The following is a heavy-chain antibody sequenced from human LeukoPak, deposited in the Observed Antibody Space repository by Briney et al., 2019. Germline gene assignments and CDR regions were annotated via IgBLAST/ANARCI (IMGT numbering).Heavy chain of an antibody. V-gene: IGHV4-59*08. D-gene: IGHD3-10*01. Sequence: SETLSLTCTISRGSISGFYWSWIQQPPGKRLEWIGYIYYSGSSNYSPSLKSRVTISVDTSKDQFSLKLSSVTAADTAVYYCARNRASGTPYFDYWGQGLLVTVSS. J-gene: IGHJ4*02. CDR2: IYYSGSS. CDR3: ARNRASGTPYFDY. CDR1: RGSISGFY.